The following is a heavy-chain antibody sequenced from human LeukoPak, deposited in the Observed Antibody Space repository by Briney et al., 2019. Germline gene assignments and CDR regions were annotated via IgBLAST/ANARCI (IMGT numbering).Heavy chain of an antibody. Sequence: GGSLRLSCAASGFTFSGYAMNWLRQAPGKGLEWVSFISGNTRTIYYADSVKGRFTISRDNAKNSLYLQMNSLSDEDTAVYYCARGTAAAEGDYWGQGTLVTVSS. J-gene: IGHJ4*02. CDR1: GFTFSGYA. CDR3: ARGTAAAEGDY. V-gene: IGHV3-48*02. D-gene: IGHD6-13*01. CDR2: ISGNTRTI.